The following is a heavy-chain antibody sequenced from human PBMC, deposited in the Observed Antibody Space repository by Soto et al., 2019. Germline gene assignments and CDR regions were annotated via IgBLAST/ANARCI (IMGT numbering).Heavy chain of an antibody. CDR2: ISYDGNTK. J-gene: IGHJ4*02. V-gene: IGHV3-30-3*01. D-gene: IGHD5-12*01. Sequence: QVQLVESGGGVVQPGRSLRLSCAASGFIFSGYAMHWVRQAPGKGLEWVAVISYDGNTKYYADSVKGRFTVSRDNSRNTLYVQMNNVSAEEKAMYYCAKETSAYEIDYWGQGTLVNVSS. CDR1: GFIFSGYA. CDR3: AKETSAYEIDY.